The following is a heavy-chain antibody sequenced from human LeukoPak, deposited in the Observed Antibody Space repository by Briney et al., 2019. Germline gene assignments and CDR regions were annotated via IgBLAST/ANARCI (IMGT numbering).Heavy chain of an antibody. CDR3: ARDREDWGSGSRYMDV. Sequence: PGGSLRLSCEASGFTFTTYSMTWVRQAPGKGLEWVSIISSGSSAIFSADALKGRFTISRDNAKNTLYLQMNSLRAEDTAVYYCARDREDWGSGSRYMDVWGKGTTVTISS. D-gene: IGHD3-10*01. CDR1: GFTFTTYS. V-gene: IGHV3-21*01. J-gene: IGHJ6*03. CDR2: ISSGSSAI.